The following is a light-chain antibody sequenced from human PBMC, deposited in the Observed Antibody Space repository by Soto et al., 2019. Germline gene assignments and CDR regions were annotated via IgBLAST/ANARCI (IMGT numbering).Light chain of an antibody. V-gene: IGKV3-15*01. CDR3: QQYNNWPRRT. CDR2: GAS. J-gene: IGKJ1*01. CDR1: QSVSSN. Sequence: EIVMTQSPATLSVSPGERATLSCRASQSVSSNLAWYQQKPGQAPRLLIYGASTRATGIPAWFSGSGSGKEFTLTISSLQSEDFAVYYCQQYNNWPRRTFGQGTKVEIK.